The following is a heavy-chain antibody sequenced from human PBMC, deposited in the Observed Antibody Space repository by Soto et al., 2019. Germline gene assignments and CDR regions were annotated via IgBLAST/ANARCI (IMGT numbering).Heavy chain of an antibody. Sequence: QVQLVQSGAEVKKPGSSVKVSCKASGGTFSSYAISWVRHAPVQGLEWMGGIIPIFGTANYAQKFQGRVTITADESTSTAYMELSSLRSEDTAVYYCARVNTIFGVVISKNWFDPWGQGTLVTVSS. J-gene: IGHJ5*02. CDR1: GGTFSSYA. CDR3: ARVNTIFGVVISKNWFDP. V-gene: IGHV1-69*12. CDR2: IIPIFGTA. D-gene: IGHD3-3*01.